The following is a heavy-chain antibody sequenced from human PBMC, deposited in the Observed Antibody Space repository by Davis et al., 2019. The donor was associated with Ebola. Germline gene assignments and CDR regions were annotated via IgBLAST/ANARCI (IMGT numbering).Heavy chain of an antibody. D-gene: IGHD5-18*01. CDR2: IYHSGTT. V-gene: IGHV4-34*01. CDR3: ARVASYGDYFDY. Sequence: MPSETLSLTCAVYGGSFNNYYWSWIRQPPGKGLEWIGEIYHSGTTYYNPSLGSRVTISVDTSKNQFSLKLSSVTAADTAVYYCARVASYGDYFDYWGLGTLVTVSS. CDR1: GGSFNNYY. J-gene: IGHJ4*02.